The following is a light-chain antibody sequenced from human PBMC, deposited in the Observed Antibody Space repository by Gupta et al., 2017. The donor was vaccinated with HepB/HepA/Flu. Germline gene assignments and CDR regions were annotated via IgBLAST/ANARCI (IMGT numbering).Light chain of an antibody. CDR3: QQYNNWPPLT. CDR2: GAS. Sequence: EIVMTQSPATLSVSPGERATLSCRASQSVSSSLAWYQQKPGQAPRLLIYGASTRDTGIPARFSGSGCGTEFTLTISSRQSEDFAVYYCQQYNNWPPLTFGGGTKVEIK. J-gene: IGKJ4*01. CDR1: QSVSSS. V-gene: IGKV3-15*01.